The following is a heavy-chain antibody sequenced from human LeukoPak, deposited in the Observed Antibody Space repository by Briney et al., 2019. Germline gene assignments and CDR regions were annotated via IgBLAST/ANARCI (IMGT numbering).Heavy chain of an antibody. CDR1: GITFGTYA. CDR2: VSGSGVAT. CDR3: AKDRSLGRLVHEAFDV. V-gene: IGHV3-23*01. J-gene: IGHJ3*01. D-gene: IGHD3-16*01. Sequence: GGSLRLSCAASGITFGTYAMNWVRQAPGKGLEWASTVSGSGVATYFADSVKGRFTISRDNSQNTLFLQVDTLRVEDTATYYCAKDRSLGRLVHEAFDVWGQGTMVVVSS.